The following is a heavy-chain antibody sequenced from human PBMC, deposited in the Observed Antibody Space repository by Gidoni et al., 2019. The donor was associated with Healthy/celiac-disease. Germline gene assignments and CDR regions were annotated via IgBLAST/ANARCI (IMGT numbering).Heavy chain of an antibody. Sequence: QLTLKESGPTLVKPTQTLTLTCTFSGFSLSTSGVGVGWIRQPTGKALEWLALIYWDDDKRYSPSLKSRLTITKDTSKNQVVLTMTNRDPVDTATYYCAHRSYYYDSFDPWGQGTLVTVSS. D-gene: IGHD3-22*01. V-gene: IGHV2-5*02. CDR3: AHRSYYYDSFDP. CDR2: IYWDDDK. CDR1: GFSLSTSGVG. J-gene: IGHJ5*02.